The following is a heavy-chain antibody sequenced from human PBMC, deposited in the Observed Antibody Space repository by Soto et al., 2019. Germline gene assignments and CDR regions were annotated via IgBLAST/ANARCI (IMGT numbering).Heavy chain of an antibody. Sequence: HGGSLRLSCAASGFTFSSYAMSWVRQAPGKGLEWVSAISGSGGSTYYADSVKGRFTISRDNSKNTLYLQMNSLRAEDTAVYYCAKDPGSSGLKRAEYFQHWGQGTLVTVSS. CDR2: ISGSGGST. J-gene: IGHJ1*01. CDR1: GFTFSSYA. CDR3: AKDPGSSGLKRAEYFQH. V-gene: IGHV3-23*01. D-gene: IGHD6-19*01.